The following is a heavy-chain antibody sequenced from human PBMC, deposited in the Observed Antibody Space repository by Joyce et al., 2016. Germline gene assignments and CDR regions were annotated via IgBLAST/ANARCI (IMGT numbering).Heavy chain of an antibody. V-gene: IGHV1-69*18. Sequence: QVQLVQSGAAVKKPGSSVKVSCKASGGTFRSCGISWVRQAPGQGLEWMGRILPVFGTAAYAQRFQGRVTMTADESTATAYMELSGLRSDDTAVYYCARDYESSGYYKIIGLDVWGQGTTVTVPS. D-gene: IGHD3-22*01. CDR2: ILPVFGTA. CDR1: GGTFRSCG. CDR3: ARDYESSGYYKIIGLDV. J-gene: IGHJ6*02.